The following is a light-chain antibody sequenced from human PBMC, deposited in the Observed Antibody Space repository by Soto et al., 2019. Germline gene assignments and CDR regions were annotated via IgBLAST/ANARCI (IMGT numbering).Light chain of an antibody. CDR3: CSYAGSSTYV. J-gene: IGLJ1*01. CDR2: EGS. Sequence: QSALTQPASVSGSHGQSITISCTGTSSDVGSYNLVSLYQQHPGKAPKLMIYEGSKRPSGVSNRFSGSKSGNTASLTISGLQAEDEADDYCCSYAGSSTYVFGTGTKLTVL. V-gene: IGLV2-23*01. CDR1: SSDVGSYNL.